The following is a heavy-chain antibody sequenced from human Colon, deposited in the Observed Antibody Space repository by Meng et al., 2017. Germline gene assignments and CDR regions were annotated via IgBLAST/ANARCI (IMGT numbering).Heavy chain of an antibody. CDR2: INTNTQEP. CDR1: GYSFTTFG. J-gene: IGHJ4*02. D-gene: IGHD3-22*01. Sequence: QVQLVQFGSGLRKPGASVKVSCKASGYSFTTFGINWVRQAPGQGLEWLGWINTNTQEPTYAQGFTGRYAFSLDTSVSTAYLQISSLESEDTAVYYCARKASGYSYSTNWGQGTLVTVSS. V-gene: IGHV7-4-1*02. CDR3: ARKASGYSYSTN.